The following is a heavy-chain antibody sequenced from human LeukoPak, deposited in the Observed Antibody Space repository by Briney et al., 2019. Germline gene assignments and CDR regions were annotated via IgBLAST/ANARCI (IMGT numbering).Heavy chain of an antibody. D-gene: IGHD3-3*01. Sequence: PSETLSLTCTVSGYSISNGYYWGWIRQPPGKGLEWVGSIYHRGSTYYNPSLRSRVTISLDRSKKKFSLKLTSMTAADTAVYFCARGAEYYAIWRGYAGYSDYWGQGISVTVSS. CDR2: IYHRGST. J-gene: IGHJ4*02. CDR1: GYSISNGYY. CDR3: ARGAEYYAIWRGYAGYSDY. V-gene: IGHV4-38-2*02.